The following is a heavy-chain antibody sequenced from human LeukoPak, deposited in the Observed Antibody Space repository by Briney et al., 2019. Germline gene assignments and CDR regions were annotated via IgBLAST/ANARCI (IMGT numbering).Heavy chain of an antibody. V-gene: IGHV3-53*01. Sequence: GGSLRLSCAASGFTVSSNYMSWVRQAPGKGLEWVSVIYSGGSTYYADSVKGRFTISRDNSKNTLYLQMNILRAEDTAVYYCARGVSSGYSVYYFDYWGQGTLVTVSS. J-gene: IGHJ4*02. CDR2: IYSGGST. CDR3: ARGVSSGYSVYYFDY. D-gene: IGHD3-22*01. CDR1: GFTVSSNY.